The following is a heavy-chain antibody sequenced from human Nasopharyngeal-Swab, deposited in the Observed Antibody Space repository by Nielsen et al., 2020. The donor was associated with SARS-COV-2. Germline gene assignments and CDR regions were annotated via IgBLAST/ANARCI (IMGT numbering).Heavy chain of an antibody. CDR1: GFTFSSCW. CDR3: ARASGSGSFDY. Sequence: GESLKLSCAASGFTFSSCWMSWVRQAPGKGLEWVANIKQDGSEKSYVDSVKGRFTISRDNAKNSLYLQMNSLRAEDTAVYYCARASGSGSFDYWGQGTLVTVSS. D-gene: IGHD3-10*01. V-gene: IGHV3-7*01. J-gene: IGHJ4*02. CDR2: IKQDGSEK.